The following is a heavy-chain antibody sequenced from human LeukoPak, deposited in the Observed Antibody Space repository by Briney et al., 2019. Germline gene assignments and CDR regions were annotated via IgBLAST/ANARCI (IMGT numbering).Heavy chain of an antibody. CDR3: AKDLGIVVVPAAIGY. J-gene: IGHJ4*02. D-gene: IGHD2-2*01. CDR1: GFTFSSYA. CDR2: ISGSGGST. V-gene: IGHV3-23*01. Sequence: PGGSLRLSCAASGFTFSSYAMSWVRQAPGKGLEWVSAISGSGGSTYYADSVKGRFAISRDNSKNTLYLQMNSLRAEDTAVYYCAKDLGIVVVPAAIGYWGQGTLVTVSS.